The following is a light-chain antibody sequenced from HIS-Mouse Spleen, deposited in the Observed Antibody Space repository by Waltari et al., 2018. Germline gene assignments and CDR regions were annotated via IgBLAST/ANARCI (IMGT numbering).Light chain of an antibody. CDR1: SSDVGGYHY. V-gene: IGLV2-8*01. CDR2: EVS. Sequence: QSALTQPPSASGSPGQSVTISCTGTSSDVGGYHYVSWYQQHPGKAPKLMIYEVSKRPSGVPDRFSGSKSGKTASLTVSGLQAEDEADYYCSSYAGSNNVVFGGGTKLTVL. J-gene: IGLJ2*01. CDR3: SSYAGSNNVV.